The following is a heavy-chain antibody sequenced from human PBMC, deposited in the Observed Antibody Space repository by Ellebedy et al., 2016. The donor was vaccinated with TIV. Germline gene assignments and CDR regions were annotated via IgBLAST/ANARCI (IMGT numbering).Heavy chain of an antibody. Sequence: SETLSLXXAVSGGSISSGDYYWSWIRQPPGKGLEWIGEINHSGSTNYNPSLKSRVTISVDTSKNQFSLKLSSVTAADTAVYYCARVCSGGSCYPGDYWGQGTLVTVSS. CDR2: INHSGST. D-gene: IGHD2-15*01. CDR1: GGSISSGDYY. J-gene: IGHJ4*02. V-gene: IGHV4-34*01. CDR3: ARVCSGGSCYPGDY.